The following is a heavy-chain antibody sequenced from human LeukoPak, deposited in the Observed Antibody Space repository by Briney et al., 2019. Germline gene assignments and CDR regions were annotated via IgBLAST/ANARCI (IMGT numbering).Heavy chain of an antibody. CDR1: GYTFTSYD. Sequence: ASVKVSCKASGYTFTSYDINWVRQATGQGLEWMGWMNPNSGNTGYAQKFQGRVTMTRDTSTSTAYMELSSLRSEDSAVYYCARAHFWSGYRYYYYYGMDVWGQGTTVTVSS. J-gene: IGHJ6*02. CDR3: ARAHFWSGYRYYYYYGMDV. CDR2: MNPNSGNT. D-gene: IGHD3-3*01. V-gene: IGHV1-8*01.